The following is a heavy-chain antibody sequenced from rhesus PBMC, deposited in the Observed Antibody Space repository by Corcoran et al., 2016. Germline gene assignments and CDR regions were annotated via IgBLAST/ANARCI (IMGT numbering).Heavy chain of an antibody. Sequence: QLQLQESGPGLVKPSETLSLTCAVSGYSISSGYGWSWIRPPPGKVLEWIWDISYSGSTIYNPALKSRVTSSRYTSKNQCSRKLGSVTAAATAVYSCARGYGGALYYWGQGVLVTVSS. CDR3: ARGYGGALYY. CDR1: GYSISSGYG. CDR2: ISYSGST. D-gene: IGHD1-44*02. J-gene: IGHJ4*01. V-gene: IGHV4-122*02.